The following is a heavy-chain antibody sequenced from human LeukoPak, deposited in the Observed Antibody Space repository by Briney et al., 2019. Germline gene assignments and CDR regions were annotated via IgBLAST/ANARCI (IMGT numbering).Heavy chain of an antibody. CDR2: ISPHDGDT. J-gene: IGHJ3*02. Sequence: ASVKVSCKTSGYNFVGFGFSWMRQAPGQGLEWMGWISPHDGDTNYAQNFQGRVTLTVDISTATLYMELRSLRSDDTAVYYCARAIGLWFGEFGAFDIWGQGTMVTVSS. V-gene: IGHV1-18*01. D-gene: IGHD3-10*01. CDR1: GYNFVGFG. CDR3: ARAIGLWFGEFGAFDI.